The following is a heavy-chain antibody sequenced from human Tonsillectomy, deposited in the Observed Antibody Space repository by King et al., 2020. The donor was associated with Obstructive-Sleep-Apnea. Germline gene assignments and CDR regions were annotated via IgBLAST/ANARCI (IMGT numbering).Heavy chain of an antibody. Sequence: VQLVQSGAEVKKPGASVKVSCKASGYTFTNYYMHWVRQAPGQGLEWMGIINPSTGSTSYAQKFQGRVSMTGDTSTTTVYMELSSLRSEDTAVYYCARHIPAGGGGSWFDPWGQGTLVTVSS. D-gene: IGHD6-13*01. V-gene: IGHV1-46*01. CDR1: GYTFTNYY. CDR2: INPSTGST. CDR3: ARHIPAGGGGSWFDP. J-gene: IGHJ5*02.